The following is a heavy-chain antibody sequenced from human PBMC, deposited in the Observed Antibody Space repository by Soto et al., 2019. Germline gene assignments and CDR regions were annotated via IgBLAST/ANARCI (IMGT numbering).Heavy chain of an antibody. D-gene: IGHD3-22*01. J-gene: IGHJ5*02. Sequence: QVQLQESGPGLVKPSQTLSLTCTVSGGSISDGYYWSWIRQHPGKGLEWIGSISYSGSTSYNPSLKSRLTISVDSSKSQFSLNLSSVTAADTAVYYCARRDRSGYSYWLDTWGQGTLVTVSS. V-gene: IGHV4-31*03. CDR2: ISYSGST. CDR1: GGSISDGYY. CDR3: ARRDRSGYSYWLDT.